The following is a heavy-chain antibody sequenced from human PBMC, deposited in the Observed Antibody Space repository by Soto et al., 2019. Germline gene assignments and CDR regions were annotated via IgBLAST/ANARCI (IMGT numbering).Heavy chain of an antibody. CDR3: ARSYGSGSRACDY. Sequence: QVHLVQSGAEVKKPGSSVKVSCKASGDTFSSYTINWVRQAPGQRLEWMGRIIPMLGMSNYVLKFQGRVTSTAHKSTTTVYLHLSSLRSDDTAVYYCARSYGSGSRACDYWGQGTLVTVSS. D-gene: IGHD3-10*01. CDR1: GDTFSSYT. J-gene: IGHJ4*02. V-gene: IGHV1-69*02. CDR2: IIPMLGMS.